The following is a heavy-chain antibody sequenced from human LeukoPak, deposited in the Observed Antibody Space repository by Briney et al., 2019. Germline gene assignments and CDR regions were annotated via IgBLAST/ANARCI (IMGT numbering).Heavy chain of an antibody. V-gene: IGHV3-30*02. CDR3: AKERDTAMVTIDY. CDR2: IRYGGCNK. D-gene: IGHD5-18*01. J-gene: IGHJ4*02. CDR1: GFTFSSYG. Sequence: GWSLRLSCAASGFTFSSYGMHWVRQAPGKGLEWVAFIRYGGCNKYYADSVKGRFTISRNNSKNTLYLQMNSLRAEDTAVYYCAKERDTAMVTIDYWGQGTLVTVSS.